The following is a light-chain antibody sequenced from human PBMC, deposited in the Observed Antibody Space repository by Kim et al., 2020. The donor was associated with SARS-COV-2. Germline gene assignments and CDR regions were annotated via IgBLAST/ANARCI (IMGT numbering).Light chain of an antibody. CDR3: QQYYSYPPVT. CDR1: QGISSY. J-gene: IGKJ4*01. Sequence: AIRITQSPSSLSASTGDRVTITCRASQGISSYLAWYQQKPGKAPKLLIYAASTVQSGVPSRFSGSGSRTDFTLTISCLQSEDFATYYCQQYYSYPPVTFGGGTKVDIK. V-gene: IGKV1-8*01. CDR2: AAS.